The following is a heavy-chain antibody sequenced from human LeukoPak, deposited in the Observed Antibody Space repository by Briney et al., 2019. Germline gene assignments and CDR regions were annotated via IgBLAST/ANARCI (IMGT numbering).Heavy chain of an antibody. CDR2: IYYSGST. CDR1: GGSISSYY. V-gene: IGHV4-59*12. J-gene: IGHJ6*02. D-gene: IGHD2-2*01. Sequence: SETLSLTCTVSGGSISSYYWSWIRQPPGKGLEWIGYIYYSGSTNYNPSLKSRVTISVDTSKNQFSLKLSSVTAADTAVYYCARDTFSDCSSTSCYRARYYYYYGMDVWGQGTTVTVSS. CDR3: ARDTFSDCSSTSCYRARYYYYYGMDV.